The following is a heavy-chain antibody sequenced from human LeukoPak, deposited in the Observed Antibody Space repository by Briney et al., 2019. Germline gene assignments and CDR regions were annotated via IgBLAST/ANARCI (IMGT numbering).Heavy chain of an antibody. D-gene: IGHD2-15*01. Sequence: AGTLRLSCAASGFTFSGYAMSWVGQGPGKGLEGVSAISDSGGGTYYADSVKGGFTITRHNSMNLLYLQMNSLRAEDTAVDYCAKVQYCSGGSCYSLDYWGQGTLVTVSS. V-gene: IGHV3-23*01. CDR1: GFTFSGYA. CDR2: ISDSGGGT. J-gene: IGHJ4*02. CDR3: AKVQYCSGGSCYSLDY.